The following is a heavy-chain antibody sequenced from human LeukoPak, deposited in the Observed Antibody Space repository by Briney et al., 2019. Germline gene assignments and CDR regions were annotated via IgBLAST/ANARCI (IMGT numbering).Heavy chain of an antibody. CDR1: GFSLEDYA. Sequence: GRSLRLSCVGSGFSLEDYAMHWVRQVPGKGLEWVSSISWDSGSQAYTDSVKGRFTISRDNDKNSLYLQMNSLRLEGTAFYYCIKDMGFDLLKDAFHVWGQGTLVTVSS. V-gene: IGHV3-9*01. CDR3: IKDMGFDLLKDAFHV. CDR2: ISWDSGSQ. D-gene: IGHD3-9*01. J-gene: IGHJ3*01.